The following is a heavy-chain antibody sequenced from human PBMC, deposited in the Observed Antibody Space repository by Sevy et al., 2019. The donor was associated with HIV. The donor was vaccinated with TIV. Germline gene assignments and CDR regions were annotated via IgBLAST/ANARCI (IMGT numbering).Heavy chain of an antibody. D-gene: IGHD1-20*01. V-gene: IGHV3-23*01. CDR3: AKHRITGTTYFDY. J-gene: IGHJ4*02. Sequence: GGSLRLSCAASGFTFSSYSMNWVRQAPGKGLEWVSAISGSGGSTYYADSVKGRFTISRDNSKNTLYLQMNSLRAEDTAVYYCAKHRITGTTYFDYWGQGTLVTVSS. CDR1: GFTFSSYS. CDR2: ISGSGGST.